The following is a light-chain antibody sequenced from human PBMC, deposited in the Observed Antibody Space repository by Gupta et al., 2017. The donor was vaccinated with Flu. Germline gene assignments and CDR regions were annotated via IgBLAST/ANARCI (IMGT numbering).Light chain of an antibody. CDR2: DAS. CDR1: QDISNY. CDR3: QQYDNLPALT. Sequence: DLQLPQSPSSLSASVGDRVTITCQASQDISNYLNWYQQKPGKAPKLLIYDASNLETGVPSRFSGSGSGTDYTFTISSLQAEDSATYYCQQYDNLPALTFGGGTKVEIK. V-gene: IGKV1-33*01. J-gene: IGKJ4*01.